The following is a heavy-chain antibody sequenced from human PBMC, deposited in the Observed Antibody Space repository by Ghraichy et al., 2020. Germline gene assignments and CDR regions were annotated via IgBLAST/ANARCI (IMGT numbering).Heavy chain of an antibody. CDR3: VRDGAGTTPFDY. CDR2: INYDGTDI. D-gene: IGHD1-7*01. V-gene: IGHV3-74*01. CDR1: GFTLSSYW. Sequence: GVLRLSCAASGFTLSSYWMQWVRQAPGKGLVWVSRINYDGTDISYADSVKGRFTISRDNAKNTVYLQMNSLRAEDTAVYYCVRDGAGTTPFDYWGQGALVTVSS. J-gene: IGHJ4*02.